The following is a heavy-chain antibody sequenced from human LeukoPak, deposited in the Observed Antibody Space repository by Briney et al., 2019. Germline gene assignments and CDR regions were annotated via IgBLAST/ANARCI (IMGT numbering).Heavy chain of an antibody. CDR3: ARGGTELVIPTS. CDR2: IKQDGSEK. Sequence: GGSLRLSCAASGFTFSSYWMSWVRQAPGKGLEWVANIKQDGSEKYYLDSVKGRFTISRGNAKNLLYLQMNSLRTEDTALYYCARGGTELVIPTSWGQGTLVTVSS. CDR1: GFTFSSYW. J-gene: IGHJ5*02. D-gene: IGHD3-9*01. V-gene: IGHV3-7*01.